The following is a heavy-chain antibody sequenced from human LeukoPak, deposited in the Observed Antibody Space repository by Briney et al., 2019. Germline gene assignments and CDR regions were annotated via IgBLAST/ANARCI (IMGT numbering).Heavy chain of an antibody. V-gene: IGHV4-59*12. CDR2: IYYSEST. Sequence: PSETLSLTCAVSGGSTSSYYWSWIRQPPGKGLEWIGYIYYSESTNYNPSLKSRVTISVDTSKNQFSLKLSSVTAADTAVYYCARDPRYSSSAHVFDIWGQGIMVTVSS. D-gene: IGHD6-6*01. CDR1: GGSTSSYY. J-gene: IGHJ3*02. CDR3: ARDPRYSSSAHVFDI.